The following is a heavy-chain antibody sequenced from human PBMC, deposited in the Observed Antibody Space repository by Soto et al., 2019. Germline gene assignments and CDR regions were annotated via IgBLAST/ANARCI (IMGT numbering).Heavy chain of an antibody. CDR3: ARPISAGFGELRFDP. J-gene: IGHJ5*02. V-gene: IGHV1-69*13. CDR1: GGTFSSYA. D-gene: IGHD3-10*01. CDR2: IIPIFGTA. Sequence: SVKVSCKASGGTFSSYAISWVRQAPGQGLEWMGGIIPIFGTANYAQKFQGRVTITADESTSTAYMELSSLRSEDTAVYYCARPISAGFGELRFDPWGQGTLVTVSS.